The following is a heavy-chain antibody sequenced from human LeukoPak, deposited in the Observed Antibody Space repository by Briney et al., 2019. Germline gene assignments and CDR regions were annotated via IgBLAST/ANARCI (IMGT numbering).Heavy chain of an antibody. J-gene: IGHJ4*02. Sequence: SETLSLTCTVSGGSISNYYWNWIRQSAGKGLEWIGRIYSTGSTNYNPSLKSRVTISVDTSKNQFSLKLSSVTAADTAVYYCARHCRGSTSCYNYWGQGTLVTVSS. CDR3: ARHCRGSTSCYNY. CDR1: GGSISNYY. V-gene: IGHV4-4*07. D-gene: IGHD2-15*01. CDR2: IYSTGST.